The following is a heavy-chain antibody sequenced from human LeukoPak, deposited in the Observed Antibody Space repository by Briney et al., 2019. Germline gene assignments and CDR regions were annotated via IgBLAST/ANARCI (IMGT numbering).Heavy chain of an antibody. D-gene: IGHD3-22*01. Sequence: GASVKVSCKASGYTFTSYAMHWVRQAPGQRLEWMGRINAGNGNTKYSQKFQGRVTITRDTSASTAYMELSSLRSEDTAVYYCARDQTYYYDSSGYYYVWNNWFDPWGQGTLVTVSS. CDR1: GYTFTSYA. CDR2: INAGNGNT. CDR3: ARDQTYYYDSSGYYYVWNNWFDP. V-gene: IGHV1-3*01. J-gene: IGHJ5*02.